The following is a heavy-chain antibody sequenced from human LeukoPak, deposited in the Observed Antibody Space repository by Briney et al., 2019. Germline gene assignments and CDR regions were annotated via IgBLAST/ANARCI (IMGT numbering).Heavy chain of an antibody. V-gene: IGHV4-39*01. CDR2: IYYSGST. CDR1: SDSISSRSSY. Sequence: PSETLSLTCTVSSDSISSRSSYWGWIRQPPGKGLEWIGSIYYSGSTYYNPSLKSRVTISVDTSKNQFSLKLISVTAADTAVYYCASRAHSYYDFWSGFYSPDAFDIWGQGTMVTVSS. D-gene: IGHD3-3*01. J-gene: IGHJ3*02. CDR3: ASRAHSYYDFWSGFYSPDAFDI.